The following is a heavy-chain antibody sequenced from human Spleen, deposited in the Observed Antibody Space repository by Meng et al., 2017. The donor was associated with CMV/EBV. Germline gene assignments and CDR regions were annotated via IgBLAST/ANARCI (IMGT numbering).Heavy chain of an antibody. J-gene: IGHJ3*02. CDR2: INPNSGGT. CDR3: ARIQFLETANDAFDI. CDR1: GSTFTVYY. Sequence: ASVKVSCKASGSTFTVYYTHWVRQAPGQGLEWMGWINPNSGGTNYAQKFQGRVTMTSDTSISTAYMELSRLRSDDTAVYYCARIQFLETANDAFDIWGQGTMVTVSS. V-gene: IGHV1-2*02.